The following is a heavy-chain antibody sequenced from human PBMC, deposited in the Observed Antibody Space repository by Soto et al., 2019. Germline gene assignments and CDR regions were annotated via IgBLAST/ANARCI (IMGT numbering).Heavy chain of an antibody. D-gene: IGHD3-10*01. CDR1: GFSLTTSGVG. Sequence: QITLKESGPTLVRPTQTLTLTCTFSGFSLTTSGVGVGWIRQPPGNALEWLAVIYWDDDKRYRSSLKSSLNITKDTSNNQVVPTMTNMDHVDTATYYCAHHPYYGLGSYSFDYWGQGTLVTVSS. CDR2: IYWDDDK. J-gene: IGHJ4*02. CDR3: AHHPYYGLGSYSFDY. V-gene: IGHV2-5*02.